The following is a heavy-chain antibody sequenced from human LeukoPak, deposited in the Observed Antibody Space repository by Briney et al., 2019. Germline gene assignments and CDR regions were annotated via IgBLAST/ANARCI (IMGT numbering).Heavy chain of an antibody. V-gene: IGHV4-39*01. D-gene: IGHD3-16*01. CDR1: GGSISSSGYY. CDR2: IYYSGST. CDR3: ARRGFYYYMDV. J-gene: IGHJ6*03. Sequence: SETLSLTCTVSGGSISSSGYYWAWIRQPPGRGLEWIGSIYYSGSTYYNPSLKSRVTISVDTSKSQFSPKLSSVTAADTGVHYCARRGFYYYMDVWGKGTTVTVSS.